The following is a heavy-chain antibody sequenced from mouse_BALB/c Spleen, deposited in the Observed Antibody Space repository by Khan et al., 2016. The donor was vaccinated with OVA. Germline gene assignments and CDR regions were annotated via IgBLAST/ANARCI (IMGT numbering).Heavy chain of an antibody. CDR1: GDSITSGF. D-gene: IGHD2-14*01. Sequence: EVQLQESGPSLVKPSQTLSLTCSVAGDSITSGFWNWIRKFPGNKLEYMGYISSSGATYYSPSLKSRISITRDTSNNQYYLQLNSVTTEDTATYYCARGAYRYDRYFDVRGAGTTVTVSS. V-gene: IGHV3-8*02. CDR3: ARGAYRYDRYFDV. CDR2: ISSSGAT. J-gene: IGHJ1*01.